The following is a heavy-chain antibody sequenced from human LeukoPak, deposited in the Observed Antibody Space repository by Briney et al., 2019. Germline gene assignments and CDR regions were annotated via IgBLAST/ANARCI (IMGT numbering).Heavy chain of an antibody. J-gene: IGHJ6*02. CDR3: ARGSIVVVPAASYYYYYGMDV. D-gene: IGHD2-2*01. CDR2: IYYSGST. V-gene: IGHV4-31*03. Sequence: PSETLSLTCTVSGGSISSGGYYWSWIRQPPGKGLEWFGYIYYSGSTYYNPSLKSRVTISVDTSKNQFSLKLSSVTAADTAVYYCARGSIVVVPAASYYYYYGMDVWGQGTTVTVSS. CDR1: GGSISSGGYY.